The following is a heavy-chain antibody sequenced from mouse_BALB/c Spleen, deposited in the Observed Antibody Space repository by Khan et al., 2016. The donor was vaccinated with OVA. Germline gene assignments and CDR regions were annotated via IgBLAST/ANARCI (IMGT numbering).Heavy chain of an antibody. CDR3: VRDGADHRNDGWFAY. CDR1: GYTFTSYT. J-gene: IGHJ3*01. CDR2: INPSNGYT. D-gene: IGHD2-14*01. Sequence: VQLVESGAELARPGASVKMSCKASGYTFTSYTIHWIKLRPGQGLEWIGYINPSNGYTNYNQKFKDKATLTADKSSTTAYMELSSLTSDDSALYNCVRDGADHRNDGWFAYWGQGTLVTVSA. V-gene: IGHV1-4*01.